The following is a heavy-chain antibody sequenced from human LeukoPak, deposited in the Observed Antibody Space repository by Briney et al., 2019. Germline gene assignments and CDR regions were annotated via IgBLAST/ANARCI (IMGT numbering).Heavy chain of an antibody. CDR3: ARYHTALNY. Sequence: GGSLRLSCAASGFTVSSDYMTWVRQAPGKGLEWVSVIYSGGSSYYADSVKGRFTISRDNSKNTVYLQLNNLRVEDTAVYYCARYHTALNYWGQGTLVTASS. V-gene: IGHV3-53*01. J-gene: IGHJ4*02. D-gene: IGHD5-18*01. CDR2: IYSGGSS. CDR1: GFTVSSDY.